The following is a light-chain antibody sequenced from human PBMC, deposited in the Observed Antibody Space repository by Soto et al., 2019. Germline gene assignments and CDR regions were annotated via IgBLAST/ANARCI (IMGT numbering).Light chain of an antibody. Sequence: DIQMTQSPSTLSASVGDRVTITCRASQNINRWLAWYQKKPGKAPQLLIYDVSILQSGVPSRFSGGGSETEFTLTISSLKPDDFADYYCQQYSSYSSFGQGTKLEIK. CDR1: QNINRW. CDR2: DVS. V-gene: IGKV1-5*01. CDR3: QQYSSYSS. J-gene: IGKJ1*01.